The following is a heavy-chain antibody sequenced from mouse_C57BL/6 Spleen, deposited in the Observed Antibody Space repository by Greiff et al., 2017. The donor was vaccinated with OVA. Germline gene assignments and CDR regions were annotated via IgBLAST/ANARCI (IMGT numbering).Heavy chain of an antibody. CDR3: ASMVTTGARYFDV. J-gene: IGHJ1*03. CDR1: GYSITSGYD. V-gene: IGHV3-1*01. D-gene: IGHD2-2*01. CDR2: ISYSGCT. Sequence: EVQRVESGPGMVKPSQSLSLTCTVTGYSITSGYDWHWIRHFPGNTLEWMGYISYSGCTNYNPSLKRRISITHDTSKNHCFLKLNSVTTEDTATYYRASMVTTGARYFDVWGTGTTVTVSS.